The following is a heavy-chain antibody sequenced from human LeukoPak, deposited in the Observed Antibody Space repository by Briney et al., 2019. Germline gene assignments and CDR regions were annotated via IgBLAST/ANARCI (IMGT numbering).Heavy chain of an antibody. CDR1: GFTFSTSG. CDR2: ISSSGSTI. V-gene: IGHV3-48*03. Sequence: GGSLRLSCAASGFTFSTSGMNWVRQAPGKGLEWVSYISSSGSTIYYADSVKGRFTISRDNAKNSLYLQMNSLRAEDTAVYYCASAVTLGIAVAVEDYWGQGTLVTVSS. CDR3: ASAVTLGIAVAVEDY. D-gene: IGHD6-19*01. J-gene: IGHJ4*02.